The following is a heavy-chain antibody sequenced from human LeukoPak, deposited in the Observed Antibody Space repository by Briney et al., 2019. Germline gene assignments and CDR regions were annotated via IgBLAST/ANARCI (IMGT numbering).Heavy chain of an antibody. J-gene: IGHJ6*03. D-gene: IGHD2-8*01. Sequence: SETLSLTCAVYGGSFSGYYWSWIRQPPGKGLEWIGEINHSGSTNYNPSLKSRVTISVDTSKNQSSLKLSSVTAADTAVYYCARVSVYAMYYYYYYMDVWGKGTTVTVSS. CDR3: ARVSVYAMYYYYYYMDV. V-gene: IGHV4-34*01. CDR2: INHSGST. CDR1: GGSFSGYY.